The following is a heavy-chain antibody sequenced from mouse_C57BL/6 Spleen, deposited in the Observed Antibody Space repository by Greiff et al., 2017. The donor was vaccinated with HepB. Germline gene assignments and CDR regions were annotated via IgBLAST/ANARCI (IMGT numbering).Heavy chain of an antibody. Sequence: EVQLQQSGPELVKPGASVKMSCKASGYTFTDYNMHWVKQSHGKSLEWIGYINPNNGGTSYNQKFKGKATCTVKKASSTAYMELRSLTSEDSAVYYCARFVLPWAMDYWGQGTSVTVSS. CDR1: GYTFTDYN. CDR3: ARFVLPWAMDY. V-gene: IGHV1-22*01. CDR2: INPNNGGT. D-gene: IGHD1-1*01. J-gene: IGHJ4*01.